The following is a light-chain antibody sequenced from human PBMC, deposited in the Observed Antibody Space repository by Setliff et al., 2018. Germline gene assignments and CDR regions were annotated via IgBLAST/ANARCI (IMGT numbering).Light chain of an antibody. CDR1: SSDVGAYDY. J-gene: IGLJ2*01. V-gene: IGLV2-8*01. CDR3: SSYAGTNTLV. CDR2: DVT. Sequence: QSALTQPPSASGPPGQSVTISCTGTSSDVGAYDYISWYQQHPGSSPQLIIYDVTKRPSGVPDRFSCSKSGNTASLTVSVLQAEDEADYHCSSYAGTNTLVFGGGTKVTVL.